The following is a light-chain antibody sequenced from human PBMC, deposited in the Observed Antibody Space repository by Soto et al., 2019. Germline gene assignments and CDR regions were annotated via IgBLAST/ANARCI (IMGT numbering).Light chain of an antibody. J-gene: IGKJ1*01. V-gene: IGKV3-20*01. CDR2: GAS. CDR3: QQYGSSPRT. CDR1: QSVSSSY. Sequence: EIVLTQSTGTLSLSPGERATLSCRASQSVSSSYLAWYQQKPGQAPRLLIYGASSRATGIPDRFSGSGSGTDFTLTISRLEPEDVAVYYGQQYGSSPRTVGQGTKVEIK.